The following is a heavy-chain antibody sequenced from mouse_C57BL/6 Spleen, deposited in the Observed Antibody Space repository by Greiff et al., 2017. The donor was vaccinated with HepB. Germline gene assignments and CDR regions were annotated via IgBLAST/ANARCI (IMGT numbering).Heavy chain of an antibody. J-gene: IGHJ4*01. D-gene: IGHD2-4*01. Sequence: QLQQSGAELVRPGTSVKVSCKASGYAFTNYLIEWVKQRPGQGLEWIGVINPGSGGTNYNEKFKGKATLTADKSSSTAYMQLSSLTSEDSAVYFCARDYDYDRDYAMDYWGQGTSVTVSS. V-gene: IGHV1-54*01. CDR3: ARDYDYDRDYAMDY. CDR2: INPGSGGT. CDR1: GYAFTNYL.